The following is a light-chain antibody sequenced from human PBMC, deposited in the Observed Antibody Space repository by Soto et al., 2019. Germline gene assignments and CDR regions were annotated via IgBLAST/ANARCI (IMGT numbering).Light chain of an antibody. Sequence: LLTQSPCTLSLSAGERATLSCRASQGVSSYLAWYQQKPGQAPRLLIYDASNRATGIPARFSGSGPGTDFTLTISRLEPEDFAVYYCQQYGSSGTFGQGTKVDIK. CDR3: QQYGSSGT. J-gene: IGKJ1*01. CDR2: DAS. CDR1: QGVSSY. V-gene: IGKV3-20*01.